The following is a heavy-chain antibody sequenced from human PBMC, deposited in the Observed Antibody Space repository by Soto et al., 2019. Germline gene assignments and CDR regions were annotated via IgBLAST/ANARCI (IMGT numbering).Heavy chain of an antibody. CDR2: IYYSGST. Sequence: SETLSLTCTVPGGSISRCYYYWSWIRQPPGKGLEWIGYIYYSGSTYYNPSLKSRATISVDTSKNQFSLKLSSVTAADTAVYYCASQGSGSFGYWGQGTLVTVSS. V-gene: IGHV4-30-4*01. CDR1: GGSISRCYYY. CDR3: ASQGSGSFGY. J-gene: IGHJ4*02. D-gene: IGHD1-26*01.